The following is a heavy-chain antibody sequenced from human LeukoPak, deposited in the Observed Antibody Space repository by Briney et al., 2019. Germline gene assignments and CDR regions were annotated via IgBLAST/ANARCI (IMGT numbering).Heavy chain of an antibody. J-gene: IGHJ4*02. CDR2: IIPIFGTA. CDR1: GGTFRSYA. Sequence: ASVKVSCKASGGTFRSYAISWVRQAPGQGLEWMGGIIPIFGTANYAQKFQGRVTITTDESTSTAYMELSSLRSEDTAVYYCARDSLRGVLRYFDWFFDYWGQGTLVTVSS. D-gene: IGHD3-9*01. CDR3: ARDSLRGVLRYFDWFFDY. V-gene: IGHV1-69*05.